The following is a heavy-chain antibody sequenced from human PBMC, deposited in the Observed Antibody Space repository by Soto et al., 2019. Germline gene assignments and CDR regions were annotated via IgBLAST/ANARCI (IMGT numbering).Heavy chain of an antibody. V-gene: IGHV3-23*01. J-gene: IGHJ4*02. CDR1: GLTFTSYA. CDR2: VSSGGST. CDR3: AKRRGAGGHFDY. D-gene: IGHD2-15*01. Sequence: PGGSLRLSCAASGLTFTSYAMGWVRQAPGKGLEWVSVVSSGGSTYYADSVTGRFTVSRDNSKNTVSLLMNSLRAEDTAVYYCAKRRGAGGHFDYWGQGALVTVSS.